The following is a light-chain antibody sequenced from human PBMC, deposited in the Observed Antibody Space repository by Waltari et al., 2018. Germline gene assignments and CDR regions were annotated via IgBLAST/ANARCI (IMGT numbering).Light chain of an antibody. CDR2: GAS. CDR1: QSVSRF. J-gene: IGKJ1*01. V-gene: IGKV3-20*01. CDR3: QKYDRLPAT. Sequence: CRASQSVSRFLAWYQQKPGQAPRLLIYGASTRATDIPDRFSGSGSGTDFSLTISRLEPEDFAVYYCQKYDRLPATFGQGTKVEIK.